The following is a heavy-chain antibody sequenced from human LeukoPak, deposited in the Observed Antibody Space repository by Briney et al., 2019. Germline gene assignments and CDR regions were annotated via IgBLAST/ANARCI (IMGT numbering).Heavy chain of an antibody. CDR1: GFSFTSFW. CDR2: INPDGSYT. D-gene: IGHD1-26*01. Sequence: PGGSLRLSCAASGFSFTSFWMHWARQAPGKGLVWVSRINPDGSYTDYADSVQGRFTISRDNTKNTLYLQMNSLRADDTSLYFCAKDLRGARDFWGQGTLVTVSS. CDR3: AKDLRGARDF. J-gene: IGHJ4*02. V-gene: IGHV3-74*01.